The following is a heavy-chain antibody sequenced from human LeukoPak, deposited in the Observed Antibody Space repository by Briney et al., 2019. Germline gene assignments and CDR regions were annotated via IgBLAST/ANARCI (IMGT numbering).Heavy chain of an antibody. CDR1: GFTFSSYE. V-gene: IGHV3-48*03. CDR3: ARDRGIVVVPAATINVFDP. D-gene: IGHD2-2*01. CDR2: ISSSGSTI. J-gene: IGHJ5*02. Sequence: GGSLRLSCAASGFTFSSYEMNWVRQAPGKGLEWVSYISSSGSTIYYADSVKGRFTISRDNAKNSLYLQMNSLRAEDTAVYYCARDRGIVVVPAATINVFDPWGQGTLVTVSS.